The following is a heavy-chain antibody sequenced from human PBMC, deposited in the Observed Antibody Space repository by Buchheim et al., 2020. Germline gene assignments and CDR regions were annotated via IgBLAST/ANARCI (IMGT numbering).Heavy chain of an antibody. Sequence: EVQLLESGGGLVQPGGSLRLSCAASGFTFSSYAMSWVRQAPGKGLEWVSAISGSGGSTYYADSVKGRFTISRDNSKNSLYLQMNSLRAEDAAVYYCARLNRYCSSSDCRGDDHWGQGTL. J-gene: IGHJ4*02. CDR1: GFTFSSYA. CDR3: ARLNRYCSSSDCRGDDH. D-gene: IGHD2-2*01. CDR2: ISGSGGST. V-gene: IGHV3-23*01.